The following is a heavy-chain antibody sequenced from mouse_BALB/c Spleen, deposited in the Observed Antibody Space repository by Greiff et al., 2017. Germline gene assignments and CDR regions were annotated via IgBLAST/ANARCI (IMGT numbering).Heavy chain of an antibody. CDR2: IDTANGNP. D-gene: IGHD2-4*01. CDR3: APDYDCDWEWFGY. Sequence: EVQVVESGAELVKPGASVKLSCTASGFNFKDSYMHWVKQRPEQGLEWIGRIDTANGNPKYDPKFQGKATLTADTSSNTAYLQLSSLTSEDTAVYYCAPDYDCDWEWFGYWGQGTTLTVSS. V-gene: IGHV14-3*02. CDR1: GFNFKDSY. J-gene: IGHJ2*01.